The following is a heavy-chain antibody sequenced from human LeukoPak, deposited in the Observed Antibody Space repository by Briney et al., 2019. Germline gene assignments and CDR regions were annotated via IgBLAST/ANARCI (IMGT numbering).Heavy chain of an antibody. V-gene: IGHV3-30*02. Sequence: PGGSLRLSCAASGFTFSSYGMHWGRQAPGKGLEWVAFIRYDGSNKYYADSVKGRFPISRDNSKNTLYLQMNSLRAEDTAVYYCARESSIVDYYYMDVWGKGTTVTISS. J-gene: IGHJ6*03. CDR1: GFTFSSYG. CDR3: ARESSIVDYYYMDV. D-gene: IGHD1-26*01. CDR2: IRYDGSNK.